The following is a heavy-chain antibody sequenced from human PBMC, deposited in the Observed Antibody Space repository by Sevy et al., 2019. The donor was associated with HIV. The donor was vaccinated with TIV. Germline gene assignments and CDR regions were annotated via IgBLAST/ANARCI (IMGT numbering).Heavy chain of an antibody. D-gene: IGHD3-10*01. V-gene: IGHV4-4*02. CDR1: RGSIRSSHW. Sequence: SETLSLTCAVSRGSIRSSHWWSWVRQSPGKGLEWIGESYYSGSRNYYPSLKSRLTISVDTSNNLFSLRLSSVTAADTAVYYCAREEYFYGSGTYGYGMDVWGHGTTVTVSS. CDR3: AREEYFYGSGTYGYGMDV. CDR2: SYYSGSR. J-gene: IGHJ6*02.